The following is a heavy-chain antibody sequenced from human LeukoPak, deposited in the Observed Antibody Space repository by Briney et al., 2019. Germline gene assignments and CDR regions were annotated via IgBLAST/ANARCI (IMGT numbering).Heavy chain of an antibody. Sequence: ASVKVSCKASGYTFTGYAMNWVRQAPGQGLEWMGWINTNTGNPTYAQGFTGRFVFSLDTSVSTAYLQISSLKAEDTAVYYCAREIWFGELFGAFDIWGQGTMVTVSS. CDR2: INTNTGNP. D-gene: IGHD3-10*01. CDR1: GYTFTGYA. V-gene: IGHV7-4-1*02. J-gene: IGHJ3*02. CDR3: AREIWFGELFGAFDI.